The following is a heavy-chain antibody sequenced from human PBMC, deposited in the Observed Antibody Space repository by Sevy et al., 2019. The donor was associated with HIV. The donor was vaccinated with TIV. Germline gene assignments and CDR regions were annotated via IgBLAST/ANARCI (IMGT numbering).Heavy chain of an antibody. J-gene: IGHJ6*02. Sequence: GGSLKISCKGSGYSFTSYWIGWVRQRPGKGVEGMGIIYPGDFYNRYSTSYQGQVTISAGKSIGTAYLKWSSLKASDTAMYYCARDGFVVVVAANPPMDYGMDVWGQGTTVTVSS. V-gene: IGHV5-51*01. CDR1: GYSFTSYW. CDR3: ARDGFVVVVAANPPMDYGMDV. CDR2: IYPGDFYN. D-gene: IGHD2-15*01.